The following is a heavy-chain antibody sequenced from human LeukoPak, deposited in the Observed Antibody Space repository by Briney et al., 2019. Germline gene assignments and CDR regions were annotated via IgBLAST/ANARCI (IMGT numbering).Heavy chain of an antibody. J-gene: IGHJ4*02. CDR2: IYSGGST. CDR3: ARSKQYSSSWYTGGD. D-gene: IGHD6-13*01. Sequence: PGGSLRLSCAASGFTVSSNYMSWVRQAPGKGLEWVSVIYSGGSTYYADSVKGRFTISRDNSKNTLYLQMNSLTAEDTAVYYCARSKQYSSSWYTGGDWGQGTLVTVSS. V-gene: IGHV3-53*01. CDR1: GFTVSSNY.